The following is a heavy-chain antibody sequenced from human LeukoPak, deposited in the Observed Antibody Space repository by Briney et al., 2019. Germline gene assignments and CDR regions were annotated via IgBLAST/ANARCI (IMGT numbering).Heavy chain of an antibody. V-gene: IGHV3-48*03. J-gene: IGHJ4*02. D-gene: IGHD5-18*01. CDR2: ISGSGSTI. Sequence: GGSLRLSCAASGFTFSNYEMDWVRQAPGKGLEWVSYISGSGSTIYYADSVKGRFTISRDNAKDSLYLQMNSLRAEDTAVYYCARVRSGYSHENYFDYWGQGTLVTVSS. CDR3: ARVRSGYSHENYFDY. CDR1: GFTFSNYE.